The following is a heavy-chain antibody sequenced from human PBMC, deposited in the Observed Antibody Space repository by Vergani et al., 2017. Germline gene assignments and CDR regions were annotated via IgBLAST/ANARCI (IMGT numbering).Heavy chain of an antibody. Sequence: VQLVESGGGLVQPGRSLRLSCAASGFTFSSYAMHWVRQAPGKGLEWVAVISYDGSNKYYADSVKGRFTISRDNSKNTLYLQMNSLRAEDTAVYYCAKPLYSGSYGGNFGYWGQGTLVTVSS. CDR2: ISYDGSNK. CDR3: AKPLYSGSYGGNFGY. V-gene: IGHV3-30*07. J-gene: IGHJ4*02. CDR1: GFTFSSYA. D-gene: IGHD1-26*01.